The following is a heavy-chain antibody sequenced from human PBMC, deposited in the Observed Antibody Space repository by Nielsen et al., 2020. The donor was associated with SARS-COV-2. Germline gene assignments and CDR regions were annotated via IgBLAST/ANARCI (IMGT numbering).Heavy chain of an antibody. J-gene: IGHJ5*02. D-gene: IGHD4-11*01. V-gene: IGHV4-31*03. CDR1: GGSISSGGYY. CDR2: IYYSGST. Sequence: SETLSLTCTVSGGSISSGGYYWSWIRRHPGKGLEWIGYIYYSGSTYYNPSLKSRVTISVDTSKNQFSLKLSSVTAADTAVYYCARGGDYSNSPGWFDPWGQGTLVTVSS. CDR3: ARGGDYSNSPGWFDP.